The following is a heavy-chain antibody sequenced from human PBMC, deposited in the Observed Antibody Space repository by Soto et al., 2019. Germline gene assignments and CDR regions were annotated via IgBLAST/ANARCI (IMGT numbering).Heavy chain of an antibody. J-gene: IGHJ4*02. D-gene: IGHD5-12*01. CDR2: ISYDGSNK. CDR3: AKEEYSGYDRFDY. V-gene: IGHV3-30*18. CDR1: GFTFSSYG. Sequence: QVQLVESGGGVVQPGRSLRLSCAASGFTFSSYGMHWVRQAPGKGLEWVAVISYDGSNKYYADSVKGRFTISRDNSKNTLYLQMNSLRAEDTAVYYCAKEEYSGYDRFDYWGQGTLVTVSS.